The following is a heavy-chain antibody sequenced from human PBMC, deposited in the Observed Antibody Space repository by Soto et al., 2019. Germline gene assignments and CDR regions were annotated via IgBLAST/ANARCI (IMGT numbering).Heavy chain of an antibody. CDR1: GFTFSSYW. V-gene: IGHV3-7*01. CDR2: IKEDGSEK. CDR3: VSARWSSWD. Sequence: EVQLVESGGGLVQPGGSLRLSCAASGFTFSSYWMSWVRQAPRKGLEWVANIKEDGSEKNYVDSVKGRFTISRDNAKNSLFLQMISLRAEDTAVYYCVSARWSSWDWGQGTQVTVSP. J-gene: IGHJ4*02. D-gene: IGHD6-13*01.